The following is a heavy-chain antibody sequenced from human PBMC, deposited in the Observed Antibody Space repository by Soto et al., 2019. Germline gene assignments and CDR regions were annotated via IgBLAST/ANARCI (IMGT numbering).Heavy chain of an antibody. CDR2: ISGSGGST. J-gene: IGHJ4*02. CDR3: AIDATVTNYYYLDY. D-gene: IGHD4-17*01. Sequence: GGSLRLSCAASGFTFSSYAMSWVRQAPGKGLEWVSAISGSGGSTYYADSVKGRFTISRDNSKNTLYLQMNSLRAEDTAVYYCAIDATVTNYYYLDYCGQGTLVTVAS. V-gene: IGHV3-23*01. CDR1: GFTFSSYA.